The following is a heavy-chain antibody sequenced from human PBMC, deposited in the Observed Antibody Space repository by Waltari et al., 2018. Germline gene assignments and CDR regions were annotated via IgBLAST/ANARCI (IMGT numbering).Heavy chain of an antibody. CDR1: GFTFSSYG. CDR2: IWYDGSNK. Sequence: QVQLVESGGGVVQPGRSLRLSCAASGFTFSSYGMHWVRQAPGKGLEWVAVIWYDGSNKYYADSVKGRFTISRDNSKNTLYLQMNSLRAEDTAVYYCAKDIVAAADPSAFDIWGQGTMVTVSS. CDR3: AKDIVAAADPSAFDI. D-gene: IGHD6-13*01. V-gene: IGHV3-33*06. J-gene: IGHJ3*02.